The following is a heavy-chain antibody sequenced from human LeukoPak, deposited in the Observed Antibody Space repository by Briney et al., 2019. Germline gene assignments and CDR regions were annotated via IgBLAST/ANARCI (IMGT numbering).Heavy chain of an antibody. V-gene: IGHV3-23*01. CDR1: GFTFSSYA. Sequence: GGSLRLSCAASGFTFSSYAMSWVRQAPGKGLEWVSAISGSGGSTYYADSVKGRFTISRDNSKNTLYLQMNSLGAEDTAVYYCAKGIYYYDSSGYESWGQGTLVTVSS. CDR3: AKGIYYYDSSGYES. D-gene: IGHD3-22*01. CDR2: ISGSGGST. J-gene: IGHJ5*02.